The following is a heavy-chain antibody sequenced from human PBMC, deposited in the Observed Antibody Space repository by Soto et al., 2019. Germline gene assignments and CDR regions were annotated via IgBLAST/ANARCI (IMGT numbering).Heavy chain of an antibody. Sequence: PSETLSLTCTVSGGSINGYYWTWLRQSPTNGLEWIGYFHLSGSTKYNPSLESRLTISADTSKNQISLTLSSVTAADTAVYYCARASGYSYGYDDFFDNWGQGTLVTV. CDR3: ARASGYSYGYDDFFDN. CDR1: GGSINGYY. D-gene: IGHD5-18*01. J-gene: IGHJ4*01. CDR2: FHLSGST. V-gene: IGHV4-59*01.